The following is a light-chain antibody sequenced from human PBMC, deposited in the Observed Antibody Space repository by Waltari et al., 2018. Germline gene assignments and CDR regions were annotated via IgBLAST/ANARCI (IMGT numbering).Light chain of an antibody. J-gene: IGLJ3*02. CDR3: CSYTSSRTWV. CDR2: DVT. CDR1: SSDVGGYNY. V-gene: IGLV2-14*03. Sequence: QSALTQPASVSGSPGPSITISCTGTSSDVGGYNYVSWYQQHPGRAPNIMIYDVTQRPSGVSTRFSGSKSGNAAALTISGLQDEDEADYYCCSYTSSRTWVFGGWTKLTVL.